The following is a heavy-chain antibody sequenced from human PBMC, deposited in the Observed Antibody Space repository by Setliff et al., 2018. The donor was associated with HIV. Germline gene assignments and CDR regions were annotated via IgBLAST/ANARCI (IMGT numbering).Heavy chain of an antibody. V-gene: IGHV4-39*01. CDR1: GGSISSSSNY. D-gene: IGHD2-2*01. Sequence: SQTLSLTCTVSGGSISSSSNYWGWIRQAPGKGLEWIGNIYYSGSTYYNPSLKSRVTISVDTSKNQFSLKLRSVTAADTAVYYCARYCSSTTCYPRNFDYWGQGTLVT. CDR3: ARYCSSTTCYPRNFDY. CDR2: IYYSGST. J-gene: IGHJ4*02.